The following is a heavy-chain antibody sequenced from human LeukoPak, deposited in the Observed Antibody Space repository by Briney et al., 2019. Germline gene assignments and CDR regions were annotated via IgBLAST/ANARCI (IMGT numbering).Heavy chain of an antibody. Sequence: GGSLRLSCAASGFTFSTYAMNWVRQAPGKGLEWVSSISGGDESTYNADSVKGRFIISRDNSKNTLYLQMYGLRAEDTAIYYCAKGEGGSCSSSSCSTYFDYWGQGTLVTVSS. J-gene: IGHJ4*02. CDR3: AKGEGGSCSSSSCSTYFDY. CDR2: ISGGDEST. CDR1: GFTFSTYA. D-gene: IGHD2-15*01. V-gene: IGHV3-23*01.